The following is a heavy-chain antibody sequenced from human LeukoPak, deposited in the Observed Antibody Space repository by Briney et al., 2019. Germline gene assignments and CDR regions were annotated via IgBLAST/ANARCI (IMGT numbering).Heavy chain of an antibody. CDR2: ISGPSNNI. D-gene: IGHD6-19*01. V-gene: IGHV3-48*04. J-gene: IGHJ2*01. CDR3: SRVVHITVSGWHFDF. Sequence: PGGSLRLSSAASRCTFNSFHINWGRQAPRKGLGWISFISGPSNNIDYADSVRGRFTISRDYARNSVYLQMNSLEVKTTAVYYCSRVVHITVSGWHFDFWGRGAQVTVSP. CDR1: RCTFNSFH.